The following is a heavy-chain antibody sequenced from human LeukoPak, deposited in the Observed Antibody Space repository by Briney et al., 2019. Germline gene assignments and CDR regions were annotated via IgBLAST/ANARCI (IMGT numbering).Heavy chain of an antibody. CDR3: AKGPNYYGSGSYGLYFDY. Sequence: PGRSLRLSCAASGFTFSSYGMHWVRQAPGKGLEWVAVISYDGSNKYYADSVKGRFTISRDNSKNTLYLQMNSLRAEDTAVYYCAKGPNYYGSGSYGLYFDYWGQGTLVTVSS. V-gene: IGHV3-30*18. CDR1: GFTFSSYG. J-gene: IGHJ4*02. D-gene: IGHD3-10*01. CDR2: ISYDGSNK.